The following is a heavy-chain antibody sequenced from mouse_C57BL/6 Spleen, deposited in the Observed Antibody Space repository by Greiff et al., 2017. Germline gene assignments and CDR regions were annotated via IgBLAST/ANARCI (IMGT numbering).Heavy chain of an antibody. Sequence: QVQLQQSGAELVKPGASVKLSCKASGYTFTEYTIHWVKQRSGQGLEWIGWFYPGSGSIKYNEKFKDKATLTADKSSSTVYLELSRLTYEDSAVYSCARHEEGYYINYGYFDVWGTVTTGTVAS. D-gene: IGHD2-5*01. CDR2: FYPGSGSI. V-gene: IGHV1-62-2*01. CDR3: ARHEEGYYINYGYFDV. CDR1: GYTFTEYT. J-gene: IGHJ1*03.